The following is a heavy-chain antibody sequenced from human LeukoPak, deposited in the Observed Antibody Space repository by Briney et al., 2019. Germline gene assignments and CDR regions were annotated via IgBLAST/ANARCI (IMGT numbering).Heavy chain of an antibody. V-gene: IGHV3-23*01. Sequence: PGGSLRLSCAASGFTFSSYGMSWVRQAPGKGLEWVSAISGSGGSTYYADSVKGRFTISRDNSKNTLYLQMNSLRAEDTAVYYCVSGRRSGGDWFDPWGQGTLVTVSS. CDR1: GFTFSSYG. J-gene: IGHJ5*02. D-gene: IGHD3-10*01. CDR3: VSGRRSGGDWFDP. CDR2: ISGSGGST.